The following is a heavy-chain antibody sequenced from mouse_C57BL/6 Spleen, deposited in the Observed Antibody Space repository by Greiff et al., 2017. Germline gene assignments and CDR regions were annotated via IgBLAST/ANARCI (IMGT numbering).Heavy chain of an antibody. CDR1: GFTFSDYY. Sequence: EVQGVESGGGLVQPGGSLKLSCAASGFTFSDYYMYWVRQTPEKRLEWVAYLSNGGGSTYYPDTVKGRFTISRDNAKNTLYLQMSRLKSGDTAMYYCARQGSITTGPFAYWGQGTLVTVSA. V-gene: IGHV5-12*01. CDR3: ARQGSITTGPFAY. CDR2: LSNGGGST. J-gene: IGHJ3*01. D-gene: IGHD1-1*01.